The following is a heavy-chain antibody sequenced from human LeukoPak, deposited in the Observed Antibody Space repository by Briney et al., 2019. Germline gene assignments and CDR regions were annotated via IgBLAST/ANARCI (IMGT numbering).Heavy chain of an antibody. J-gene: IGHJ4*02. CDR3: ARAKQDIVVVVAATSQYYFDY. Sequence: SETLSLTCAVSGGSISSGGYSWSWIRQPPGKGLEWIGYIYHSGSTYYNPSLKSRVTISVDRSKNQFSLKLSSVTAADTAVYYCARAKQDIVVVVAATSQYYFDYWGQGTLVTVSS. D-gene: IGHD2-15*01. CDR2: IYHSGST. CDR1: GGSISSGGYS. V-gene: IGHV4-30-2*01.